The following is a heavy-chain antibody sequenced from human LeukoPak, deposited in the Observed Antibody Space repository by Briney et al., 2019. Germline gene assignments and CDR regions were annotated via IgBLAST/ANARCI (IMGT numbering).Heavy chain of an antibody. CDR1: GGSFSGYY. D-gene: IGHD5-12*01. CDR3: ARGYSGYDYGASYDYYMDV. J-gene: IGHJ6*03. CDR2: INRSGST. Sequence: SETLSLTCAVYGGSFSGYYWSWIRQPPGKGLEWIGDINRSGSTNYNPSLKSRVTISVDTSKNQFSLKLSSVTAADTAVYYCARGYSGYDYGASYDYYMDVWGKGTTVTVSS. V-gene: IGHV4-34*01.